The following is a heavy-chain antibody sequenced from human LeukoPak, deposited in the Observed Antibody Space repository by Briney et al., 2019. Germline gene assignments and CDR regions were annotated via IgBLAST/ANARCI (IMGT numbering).Heavy chain of an antibody. V-gene: IGHV5-10-1*01. CDR3: ARQYSSGQFDS. CDR1: GYRFTSYW. Sequence: GESLQISCKASGYRFTSYWIAWGRQLPGEGLEWMGTTYPSDSYTTYSPSFRGHVTISADKSITTAYLQWSSLKASDTAMYYCARQYSSGQFDSWGQGTLVTVSS. D-gene: IGHD6-19*01. CDR2: TYPSDSYT. J-gene: IGHJ4*02.